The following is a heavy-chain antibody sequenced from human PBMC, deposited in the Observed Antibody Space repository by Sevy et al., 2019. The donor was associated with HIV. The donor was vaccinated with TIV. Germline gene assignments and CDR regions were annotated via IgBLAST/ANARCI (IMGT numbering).Heavy chain of an antibody. CDR3: VRVYRGSYYFDY. J-gene: IGHJ4*02. V-gene: IGHV1-2*02. CDR1: GYTFIVYY. D-gene: IGHD1-26*01. Sequence: ASVKVSCKASGYTFIVYYIHWVRQAPGQGLEWMGWMSPDSGGTKYARRFQGRVTMTRDTSISTAYMELSSLRSDDAAMYYCVRVYRGSYYFDYWGLGTLLTVSS. CDR2: MSPDSGGT.